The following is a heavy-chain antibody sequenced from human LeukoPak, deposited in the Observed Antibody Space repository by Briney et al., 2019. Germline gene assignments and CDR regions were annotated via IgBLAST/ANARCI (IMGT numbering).Heavy chain of an antibody. V-gene: IGHV4-39*01. CDR3: ARHRYCSSPTCYSQFDS. D-gene: IGHD2-2*01. Sequence: SETLSLTCAVSGDSFSRSSYYWGWIRQPPGKGLEWIGSIYYSGGTYYNPSLKSRVTIFVDTSKNQFSLDLSSVTAADTAVYYCARHRYCSSPTCYSQFDSWGQGTLVTVSS. J-gene: IGHJ4*02. CDR1: GDSFSRSSYY. CDR2: IYYSGGT.